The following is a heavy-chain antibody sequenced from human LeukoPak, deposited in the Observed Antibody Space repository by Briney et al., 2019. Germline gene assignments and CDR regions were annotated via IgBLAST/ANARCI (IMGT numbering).Heavy chain of an antibody. D-gene: IGHD2-21*02. CDR2: IRNGGSNK. V-gene: IGHV3-30*02. CDR1: RFTFSNYG. CDR3: AKDRLTRLAYCGGDCYSGPEYSYGMDV. J-gene: IGHJ6*02. Sequence: GGSLRLSCAASRFTFSNYGMNWVRQAPGKGLEWVSAIRNGGSNKYYADSVKGRFTISRDNSKNTLYLRMNSLRAEDSAVYYCAKDRLTRLAYCGGDCYSGPEYSYGMDVWGQGTTVTVSS.